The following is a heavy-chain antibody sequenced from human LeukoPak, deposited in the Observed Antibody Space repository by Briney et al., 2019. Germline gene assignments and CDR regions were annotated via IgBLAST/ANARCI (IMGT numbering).Heavy chain of an antibody. CDR3: ARAPYGDYDSAFDI. D-gene: IGHD4-17*01. CDR1: GGSFSGYY. J-gene: IGHJ3*02. CDR2: INHSGST. Sequence: SETLPLTCAVYGGSFSGYYWSWIRQPPGKGLEWIGEINHSGSTNYNPSLTSRVTISVDTSKNQFSLKLSSVTAADTAVYYCARAPYGDYDSAFDIWGQGTMVTVSS. V-gene: IGHV4-34*01.